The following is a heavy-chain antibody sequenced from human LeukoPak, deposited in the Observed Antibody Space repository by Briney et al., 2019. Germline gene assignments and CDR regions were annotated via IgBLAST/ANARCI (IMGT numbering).Heavy chain of an antibody. Sequence: GGSLRLSCAASGFTFDDYAMHWVRQAPGKGLEWVSGISWNSGSIGYADSVKGRFTISRDNSKNTLYLQMNSLRAEDTAVYYCARDQYTIFGVARGAFDIWGQGTMVTVSS. CDR2: ISWNSGSI. CDR1: GFTFDDYA. CDR3: ARDQYTIFGVARGAFDI. V-gene: IGHV3-9*01. J-gene: IGHJ3*02. D-gene: IGHD3-3*01.